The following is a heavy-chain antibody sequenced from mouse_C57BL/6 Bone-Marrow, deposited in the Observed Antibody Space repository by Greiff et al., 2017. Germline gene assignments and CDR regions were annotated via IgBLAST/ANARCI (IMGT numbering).Heavy chain of an antibody. CDR2: IYPRDGST. CDR1: GYTFTDHT. V-gene: IGHV1-78*01. Sequence: VQLQQSDAELVKPGASVKISCKVSGYTFTDHTIHWMKQRPEQGLEWIGYIYPRDGSTKYNEKFKGKATLTADKSSSTAYMQLNSLTSEDSAVYCCARKEDGNRAWFAYWGQGTLVTVSA. J-gene: IGHJ3*01. D-gene: IGHD2-1*01. CDR3: ARKEDGNRAWFAY.